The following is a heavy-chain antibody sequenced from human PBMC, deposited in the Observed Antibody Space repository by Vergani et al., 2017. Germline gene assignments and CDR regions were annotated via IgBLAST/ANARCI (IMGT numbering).Heavy chain of an antibody. J-gene: IGHJ5*02. CDR3: ARDLRLLYNRFDP. Sequence: QVQLVESGGGVVQPGRSLRLSCAASGFTFYQYGMHWVRQAPGKGLEWVAVTWYDGNNKQYADSVKGRFTISRDNSKSTMYLQMNSLRDEDTGVYYYARDLRLLYNRFDPWGQGTLVTVSS. CDR2: TWYDGNNK. CDR1: GFTFYQYG. V-gene: IGHV3-33*01. D-gene: IGHD1-14*01.